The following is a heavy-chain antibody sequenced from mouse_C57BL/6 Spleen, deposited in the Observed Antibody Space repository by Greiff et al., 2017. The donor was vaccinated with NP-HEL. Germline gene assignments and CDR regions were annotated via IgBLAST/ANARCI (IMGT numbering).Heavy chain of an antibody. CDR3: TRGLYSNYNYAMDY. V-gene: IGHV5-9-1*02. D-gene: IGHD2-5*01. Sequence: EVQLVESGEGLVKPGGSLKLSCAASGFTFSSYAMSWVRQTPEKRLEWVAYISSGGDYIYYADTVKGRFTISRDNARNTLYLQMRSLKSEDTAMYYCTRGLYSNYNYAMDYWGQGTSVTVSS. CDR1: GFTFSSYA. CDR2: ISSGGDYI. J-gene: IGHJ4*01.